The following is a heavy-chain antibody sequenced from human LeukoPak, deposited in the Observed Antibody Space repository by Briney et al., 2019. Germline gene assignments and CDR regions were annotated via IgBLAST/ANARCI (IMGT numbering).Heavy chain of an antibody. CDR3: AKTGSYSAFDY. D-gene: IGHD1-26*01. J-gene: IGHJ4*02. V-gene: IGHV3-30*18. CDR1: GFTVSSYG. Sequence: PGGSLRLSCAASGFTVSSYGINWVRQAPGKGLEWVAVISYDGSNKYYADSVKGRFTISRDNSKNTLYLQMNSLRAEDTAVYYCAKTGSYSAFDYWGQGTLVTVSS. CDR2: ISYDGSNK.